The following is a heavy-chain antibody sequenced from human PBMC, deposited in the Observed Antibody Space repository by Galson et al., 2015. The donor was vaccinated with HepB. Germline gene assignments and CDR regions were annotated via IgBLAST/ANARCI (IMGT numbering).Heavy chain of an antibody. V-gene: IGHV1-24*01. CDR3: VGSGDFHAFYL. CDR2: FDPEEGET. J-gene: IGHJ3*01. Sequence: SVKVSCKVSGSTLNELPIHWVRQAPGKGLEWVGGFDPEEGETIHAQKFQDTLTMTEDTSTDTVYMELTGLTSEDTAIYFCVGSGDFHAFYLWGQGTMVTVSS. D-gene: IGHD3-10*01. CDR1: GSTLNELP.